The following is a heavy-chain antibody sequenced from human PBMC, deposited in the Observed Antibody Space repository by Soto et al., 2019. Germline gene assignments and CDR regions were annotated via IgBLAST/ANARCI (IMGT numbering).Heavy chain of an antibody. J-gene: IGHJ5*02. D-gene: IGHD2-21*02. Sequence: GGSLRLSCSGSGFAFGDYAVSWFRQAPGKGLEWVGFIRSKAYGGTTEFAASVKGRFTISRDDSKSIASLQMNSLKTEDTAVYYCNGRYCRTTSDCYGHFDPWGQGALVTVSS. CDR3: NGRYCRTTSDCYGHFDP. CDR2: IRSKAYGGTT. CDR1: GFAFGDYA. V-gene: IGHV3-49*03.